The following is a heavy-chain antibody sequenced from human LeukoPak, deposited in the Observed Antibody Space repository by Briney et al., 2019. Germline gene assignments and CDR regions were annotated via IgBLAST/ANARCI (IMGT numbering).Heavy chain of an antibody. V-gene: IGHV3-23*01. Sequence: GGSLRLSCAASGFTFSTYAMSWVRQAPGKGLEWVSVISGSGGSTYYPDSVKGRFTISRDNSKNTLYLQMDSLRAEDTAVYYGAKGRVMFDYCGQGTLVTVSS. J-gene: IGHJ4*02. CDR1: GFTFSTYA. D-gene: IGHD2-21*01. CDR3: AKGRVMFDY. CDR2: ISGSGGST.